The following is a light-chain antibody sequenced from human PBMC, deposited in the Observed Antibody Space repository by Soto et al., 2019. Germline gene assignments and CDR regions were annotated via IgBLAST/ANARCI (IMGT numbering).Light chain of an antibody. CDR1: TSNIGAAYD. J-gene: IGLJ1*01. CDR3: QSYDSSLSGYV. V-gene: IGLV1-40*01. CDR2: GNS. Sequence: QSVLTQPPSVSGAPGQRVTISCSGSTSNIGAAYDVYWYQQFPGTAPKLLIYGNSNRPSGVPDRFSGSKSGTSASLAINGLQAEDEAGYYCQSYDSSLSGYVFGTGTKLTVL.